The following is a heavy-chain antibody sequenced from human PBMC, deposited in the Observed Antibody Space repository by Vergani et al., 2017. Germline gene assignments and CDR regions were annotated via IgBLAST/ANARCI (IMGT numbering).Heavy chain of an antibody. V-gene: IGHV1-24*01. CDR1: GYTLTELS. Sequence: QVQLVQSGAEVKKPGASVKVSCKVSGYTLTELSMHWVRQAPGKGLEWRGGCDPEDGETIYAQKNQGGVTMTEDTSTDTANMELSSLRYEDTAVYYCATGGWYEYGGNGEKVGAFDIWGQGTMVTVSS. J-gene: IGHJ3*02. D-gene: IGHD4-23*01. CDR3: ATGGWYEYGGNGEKVGAFDI. CDR2: CDPEDGET.